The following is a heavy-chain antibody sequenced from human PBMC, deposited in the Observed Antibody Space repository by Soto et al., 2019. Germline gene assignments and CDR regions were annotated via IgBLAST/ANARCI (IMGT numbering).Heavy chain of an antibody. V-gene: IGHV3-15*01. Sequence: EVQLVESGGGLVKPGGSLRLSCAASGFTFSNAWMSWVRQAPGKGLEWVGRIKSKTDGGTTDYAAPVKGRFTISRDDSKNTMYLQMNSLKTEDTAVYYCTTYPPGIAWGYWGQGTLVTVSS. D-gene: IGHD6-13*01. CDR3: TTYPPGIAWGY. CDR2: IKSKTDGGTT. J-gene: IGHJ4*02. CDR1: GFTFSNAW.